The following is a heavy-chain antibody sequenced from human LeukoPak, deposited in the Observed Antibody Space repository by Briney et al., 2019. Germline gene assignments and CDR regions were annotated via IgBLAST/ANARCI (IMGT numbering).Heavy chain of an antibody. CDR2: ISYDGSNK. J-gene: IGHJ4*02. D-gene: IGHD3-22*01. CDR3: AKPGLL. Sequence: PGRSLRLSCAASGFTFDDYAMHWVRQAPGKGLEWVAVISYDGSNKYYADSVKGRFTISRDNSKNTLYLQMNSLRAEDTAVYYCAKPGLLWGQGTLVTVSS. V-gene: IGHV3-30*18. CDR1: GFTFDDYA.